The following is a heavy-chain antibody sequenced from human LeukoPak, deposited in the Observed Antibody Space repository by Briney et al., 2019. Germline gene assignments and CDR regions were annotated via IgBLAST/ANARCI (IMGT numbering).Heavy chain of an antibody. CDR2: IWYDGSNK. CDR1: GFTFSSYG. V-gene: IGHV3-33*01. J-gene: IGHJ4*02. Sequence: GGSLRLPCAASGFTFSSYGMHWVRQAPGKGLEWVAVIWYDGSNKYYADSVKGRFTISRDDSKNTLYLQMNSLRAEDTAVYYCARDSTAMVSYYFDYWGQGTLVTVSS. CDR3: ARDSTAMVSYYFDY. D-gene: IGHD5-18*01.